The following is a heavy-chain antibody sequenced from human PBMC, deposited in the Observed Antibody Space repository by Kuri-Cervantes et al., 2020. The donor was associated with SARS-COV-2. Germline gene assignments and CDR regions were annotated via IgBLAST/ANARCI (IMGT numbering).Heavy chain of an antibody. J-gene: IGHJ4*02. CDR1: GFTFSSYA. D-gene: IGHD1-26*01. Sequence: GESLKISCAASGFTFSSYAMSWVRQAPGKGLEWVSYISSSSSYTNYADSVKGRFTISRDNAKNSLYLQMNSLRAEDTAVYYCARDPVGGSYGVFDYWGQGTLVTVSS. CDR2: ISSSSSYT. CDR3: ARDPVGGSYGVFDY. V-gene: IGHV3-21*05.